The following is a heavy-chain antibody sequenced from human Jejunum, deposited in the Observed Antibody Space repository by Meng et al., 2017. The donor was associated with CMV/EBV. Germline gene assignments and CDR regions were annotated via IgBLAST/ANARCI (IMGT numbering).Heavy chain of an antibody. CDR3: ARDRSSGYFYVN. D-gene: IGHD3-22*01. J-gene: IGHJ1*01. Sequence: SCETSGYTFAAYYIHWVRQAPGQGLEWMGRINPNMGGTSYAQKFQGRVTMTREMSTSTVYMELTSLTPDDTAVYFCARDRSSGYFYVNWGQGTLAPSPQ. V-gene: IGHV1-2*06. CDR1: GYTFAAYY. CDR2: INPNMGGT.